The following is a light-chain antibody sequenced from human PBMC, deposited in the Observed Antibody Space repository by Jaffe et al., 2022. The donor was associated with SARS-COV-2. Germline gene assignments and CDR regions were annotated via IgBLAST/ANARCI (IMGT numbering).Light chain of an antibody. CDR3: QVWDSSVAPYV. V-gene: IGLV3-9*01. J-gene: IGLJ1*01. Sequence: SYELTQPLSVSVALGQTARITCGGENIGSKTVHWYQQKPGQAPLLVMYRDNNRPSGIPERFSGSHSGNTATLTISRAQAGDEADFYCQVWDSSVAPYVFGTGTKVTVL. CDR1: NIGSKT. CDR2: RDN.